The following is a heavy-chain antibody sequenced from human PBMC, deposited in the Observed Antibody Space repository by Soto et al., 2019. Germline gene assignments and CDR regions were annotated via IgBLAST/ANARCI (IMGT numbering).Heavy chain of an antibody. V-gene: IGHV1-69*01. Sequence: QVQLVQSGAEVKKPGSSVKVSCKASGGTFSSYAISWVRQAPGQGLEWMGGIIPIFGTANYAQKFQGRVTITADESTSTAEMELSSLRAEDTAVDYCARVRGYSYGHDYYGMDVWGQGTTVTVSS. CDR3: ARVRGYSYGHDYYGMDV. CDR2: IIPIFGTA. CDR1: GGTFSSYA. D-gene: IGHD5-18*01. J-gene: IGHJ6*02.